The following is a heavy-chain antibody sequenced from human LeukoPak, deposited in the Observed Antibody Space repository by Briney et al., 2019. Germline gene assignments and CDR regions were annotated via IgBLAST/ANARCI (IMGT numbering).Heavy chain of an antibody. CDR3: ARVRAAVGFSFDQ. D-gene: IGHD6-25*01. CDR1: GFTFSSYS. CDR2: IKEDGSEK. Sequence: GGSLRLSCAASGFTFSSYSMNWVRQAPGKGLEWVANIKEDGSEKYYVASVKGRFTITRDNAKNSLHLEMNSLRAEDTAVYYCARVRAAVGFSFDQWGQGTLVTVSS. J-gene: IGHJ4*02. V-gene: IGHV3-7*01.